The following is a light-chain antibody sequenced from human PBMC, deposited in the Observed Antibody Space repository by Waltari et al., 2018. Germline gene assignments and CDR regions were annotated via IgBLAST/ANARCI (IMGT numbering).Light chain of an antibody. V-gene: IGLV2-8*01. CDR1: SSDVGGHNF. CDR2: EVT. J-gene: IGLJ1*01. Sequence: QSALTQPPSASGSPGQSVTISCTGTSSDVGGHNFVSWYQHHPGKAPKVLIYEVTKRPSGVPARFSGSKSGNTASLSVSGLQTEDEADYYCCSYAGSDTPYVFGTGTTVTVL. CDR3: CSYAGSDTPYV.